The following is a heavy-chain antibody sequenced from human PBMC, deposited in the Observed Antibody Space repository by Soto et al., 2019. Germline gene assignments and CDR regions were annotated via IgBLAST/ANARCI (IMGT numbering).Heavy chain of an antibody. CDR1: GYTFTCYY. V-gene: IGHV1-2*02. CDR2: INPNSGGT. D-gene: IGHD2-2*01. Sequence: XSVKVSCKASGYTFTCYYIHWVRQAPGQGLEWMGWINPNSGGTNYAQKFQGRVTMTRDTSISTAYMELSRLRSDDTAVYYCARDSSYCSSTNCYQDYWGQGTLVTVSS. J-gene: IGHJ4*02. CDR3: ARDSSYCSSTNCYQDY.